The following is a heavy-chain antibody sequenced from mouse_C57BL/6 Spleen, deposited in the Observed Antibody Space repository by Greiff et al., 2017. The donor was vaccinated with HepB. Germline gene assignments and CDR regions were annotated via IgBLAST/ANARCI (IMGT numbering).Heavy chain of an antibody. CDR3: TRRSSSSFYY. CDR1: GYTFTDYE. D-gene: IGHD1-1*01. J-gene: IGHJ2*01. V-gene: IGHV1-15*01. Sequence: QVQLKESGAELVRPGASVTLSCKASGYTFTDYEMHWVKQTPVHGLEWIGAIDPETGGTAYNQKFKGKAILTADKSSSTAYMELRSLTSEDSAVYYCTRRSSSSFYYWGQGTTLTVSS. CDR2: IDPETGGT.